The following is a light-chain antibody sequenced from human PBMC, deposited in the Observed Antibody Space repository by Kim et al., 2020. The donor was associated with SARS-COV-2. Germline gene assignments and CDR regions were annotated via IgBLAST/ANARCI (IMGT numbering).Light chain of an antibody. CDR1: NIGSKS. CDR3: QVWDSSSDHVV. CDR2: YDN. V-gene: IGLV3-21*04. Sequence: SYELTQPPSVSVAPGKTARITCGGNNIGSKSVHWYQQRPGQAPVLVIYYDNDRPSGIPDRFSGSNSGNTATLTISRVEAGDEADCYCQVWDSSSDHVVFG. J-gene: IGLJ2*01.